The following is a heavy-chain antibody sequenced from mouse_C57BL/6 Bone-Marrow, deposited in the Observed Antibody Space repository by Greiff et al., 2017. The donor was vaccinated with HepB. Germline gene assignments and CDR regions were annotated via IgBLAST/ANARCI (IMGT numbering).Heavy chain of an antibody. Sequence: QVQLQQSGAELVRPGASVTLSCKASGYTFTDYEMHWVKQTPVHGLDWIGAIDPETGGTAYNQKFKGKAILTADKSSSTAYMELRSLTSEDSAVYYGLYYDFDYWGQGTTLTVSS. CDR2: IDPETGGT. V-gene: IGHV1-15*01. CDR3: LYYDFDY. D-gene: IGHD2-1*01. J-gene: IGHJ2*01. CDR1: GYTFTDYE.